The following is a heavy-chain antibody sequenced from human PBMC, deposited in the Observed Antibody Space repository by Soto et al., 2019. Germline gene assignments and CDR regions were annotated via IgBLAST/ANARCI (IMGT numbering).Heavy chain of an antibody. V-gene: IGHV3-23*01. Sequence: EVQLLESGGGLVQPGGSLRLSCAASGFPFTSYVMSWVRQAPGKGLDWVSTISGTGAGTYYADSVKGRFTISRDNSKNTLFLQMNSLRAEDTALYYCAKEIRITMVGGPHYGMDVWGQGTTVTVSS. D-gene: IGHD3-10*01. CDR1: GFPFTSYV. CDR3: AKEIRITMVGGPHYGMDV. CDR2: ISGTGAGT. J-gene: IGHJ6*02.